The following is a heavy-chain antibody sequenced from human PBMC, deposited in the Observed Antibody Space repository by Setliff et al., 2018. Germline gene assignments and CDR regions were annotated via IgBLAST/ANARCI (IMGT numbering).Heavy chain of an antibody. J-gene: IGHJ4*02. V-gene: IGHV4-4*07. CDR1: GGSISGYY. Sequence: SETLSLTCIVSGGSISGYYWAWVRQPPGKELEWIGRIYITGSTDYNPSLKSRVTISMDTSKNQFSLGLTSVTAADTAVYYCARDPGFHSGTWCLGDWGQGTQVTVS. CDR2: IYITGST. CDR3: ARDPGFHSGTWCLGD. D-gene: IGHD2-8*01.